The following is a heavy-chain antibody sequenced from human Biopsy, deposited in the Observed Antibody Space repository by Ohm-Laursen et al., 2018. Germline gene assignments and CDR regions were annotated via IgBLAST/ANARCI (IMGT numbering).Heavy chain of an antibody. J-gene: IGHJ4*02. CDR2: ISWNSGSI. V-gene: IGHV3-9*01. CDR3: ARLGELHGLWYFDF. Sequence: SLRLSCAASGFTFQDHAMHWVRQAPGKGLEWVSGISWNSGSINYAVSVQGRFTISRDNAKNSLYPQMNSLRVEDTALYFCARLGELHGLWYFDFWGQGALVTVSS. CDR1: GFTFQDHA. D-gene: IGHD2-21*01.